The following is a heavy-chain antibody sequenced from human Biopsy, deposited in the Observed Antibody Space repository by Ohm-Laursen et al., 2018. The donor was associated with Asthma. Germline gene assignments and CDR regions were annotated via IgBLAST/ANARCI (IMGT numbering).Heavy chain of an antibody. J-gene: IGHJ3*01. D-gene: IGHD3-9*01. Sequence: ASVKVSCKVSGYNFISFAIHWVRQAPGQRLEWMGWVNTGNGDTKYSQKFQGRVTITRDTSASTAYMELRSLRSEDTAPYYCARTYYDFLTGQVKDVFGVWGQGTMVTVSS. CDR1: GYNFISFA. V-gene: IGHV1-3*04. CDR3: ARTYYDFLTGQVKDVFGV. CDR2: VNTGNGDT.